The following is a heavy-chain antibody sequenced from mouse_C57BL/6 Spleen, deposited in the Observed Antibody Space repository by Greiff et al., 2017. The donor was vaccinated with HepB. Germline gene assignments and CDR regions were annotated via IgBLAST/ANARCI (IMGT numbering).Heavy chain of an antibody. Sequence: VQLQQPGAELVRPGSSVKLSCKASGYTFTSYWMHWVKQRPIQGLEWIGNIDPSDSETHYNQKFKDKATLTVDKSSSTAYMQLSSLTSEDSAVYYCARYPLFTTVVAGFDYWGQGTTLTVSS. V-gene: IGHV1-52*01. CDR1: GYTFTSYW. CDR3: ARYPLFTTVVAGFDY. D-gene: IGHD1-1*01. J-gene: IGHJ2*01. CDR2: IDPSDSET.